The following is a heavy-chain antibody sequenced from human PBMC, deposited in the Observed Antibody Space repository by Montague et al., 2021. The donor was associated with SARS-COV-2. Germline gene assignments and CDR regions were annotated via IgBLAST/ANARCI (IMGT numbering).Heavy chain of an antibody. CDR1: GGSISSYY. J-gene: IGHJ5*02. Sequence: SETLSLTCTVSGGSISSYYWSWIRQPPGKGLEWIGYIYYSGSTNXNPSLKSRVTISVDTSKNQFSLKLSSVTAADTAVYYCARYVFYGRNYNWFDPWGQGTLVTVSS. CDR3: ARYVFYGRNYNWFDP. V-gene: IGHV4-59*01. D-gene: IGHD2-8*01. CDR2: IYYSGST.